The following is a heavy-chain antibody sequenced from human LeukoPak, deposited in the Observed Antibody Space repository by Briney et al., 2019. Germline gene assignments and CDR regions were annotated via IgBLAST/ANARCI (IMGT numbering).Heavy chain of an antibody. CDR2: ISGSGGRT. V-gene: IGHV3-23*01. J-gene: IGHJ4*02. D-gene: IGHD3-10*01. CDR3: AKEVYYYGSGSYYFDY. Sequence: GGSLRLSCAASGFTFSSYAMSWVRQAPGKGLEWVSAISGSGGRTYYADSVKGRFTISRDNSKNTLYLQMNSLRAEDTAVYYCAKEVYYYGSGSYYFDYWGQGTLVTVSS. CDR1: GFTFSSYA.